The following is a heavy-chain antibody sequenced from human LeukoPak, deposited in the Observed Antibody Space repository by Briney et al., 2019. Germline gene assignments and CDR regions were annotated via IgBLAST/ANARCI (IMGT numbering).Heavy chain of an antibody. D-gene: IGHD1-14*01. V-gene: IGHV1-2*02. CDR3: ARDGSLDY. Sequence: ASVKVSCKASGYTFTGYYMHWVRQAPGQGLEWMGWINPNSGGTNSAQKFQGRVTMTRDTSINTAYVELNRLRSDDTAVYYCARDGSLDYWGQGTLVTVSS. CDR1: GYTFTGYY. CDR2: INPNSGGT. J-gene: IGHJ4*02.